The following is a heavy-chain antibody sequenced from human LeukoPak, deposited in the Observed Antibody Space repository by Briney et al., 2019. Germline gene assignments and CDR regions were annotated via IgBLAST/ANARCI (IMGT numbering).Heavy chain of an antibody. CDR1: GDSVSTSSAA. V-gene: IGHV6-1*01. Sequence: SQTLSLTCAISGDSVSTSSAAWNWIRQSPSRGLEWLVKTYYRSKWYNDYAVSVKGRITDKADTSKNQFSLQLNSVTPEDTAVYFCARDVSWFDSWGQGTLVTVSS. CDR2: TYYRSKWYN. CDR3: ARDVSWFDS. J-gene: IGHJ5*01.